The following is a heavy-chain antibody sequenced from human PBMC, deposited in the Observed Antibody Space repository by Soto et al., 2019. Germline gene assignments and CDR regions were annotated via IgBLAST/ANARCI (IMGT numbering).Heavy chain of an antibody. D-gene: IGHD3-10*01. V-gene: IGHV3-30*18. CDR3: AKEAFSGATSVAPFDY. Sequence: QVQLVESGGGVVQPGTSLRLSCAASGFTFSSYGMHWVRQAPGKGLERVAIILFDGSNQYYADSVKGRFTISRDNSKNTVYLQLNSLRVEDTAVYYCAKEAFSGATSVAPFDYWGQGTRVTVSS. J-gene: IGHJ4*02. CDR2: ILFDGSNQ. CDR1: GFTFSSYG.